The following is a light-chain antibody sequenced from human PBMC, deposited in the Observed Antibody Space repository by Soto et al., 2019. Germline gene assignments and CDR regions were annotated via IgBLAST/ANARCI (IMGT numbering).Light chain of an antibody. CDR1: QSISSS. V-gene: IGKV1-39*01. CDR2: AAS. J-gene: IGKJ1*01. Sequence: DIHMTQSPSSLSASVGDRVTITCRASQSISSSLNWYQQKPGKAPKLLIYAASSLQSGVPSRFSGSGSGTDFTLTISSLQPEDFATYYCQQSYSLLWTFGQGTKVEI. CDR3: QQSYSLLWT.